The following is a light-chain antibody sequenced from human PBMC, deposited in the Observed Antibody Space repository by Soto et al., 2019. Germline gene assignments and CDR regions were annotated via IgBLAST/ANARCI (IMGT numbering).Light chain of an antibody. CDR1: QILNIY. CDR3: QQSFTTPPYT. V-gene: IGKV1-39*01. CDR2: AAS. J-gene: IGKJ2*01. Sequence: DVQMTQSPSSLSASIGDRVTITCRSSQILNIYLNWYQQKPGESPKLLISAASTLRNGVPSRFSGSGSETDFTLTINGLQPEDFATYNCQQSFTTPPYTFGQGTKLEL.